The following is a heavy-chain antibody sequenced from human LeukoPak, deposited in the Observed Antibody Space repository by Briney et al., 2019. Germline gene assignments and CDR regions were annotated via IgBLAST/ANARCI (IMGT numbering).Heavy chain of an antibody. V-gene: IGHV1-8*01. Sequence: GASVKLSCKASGYTFTSYDINWLRQASGQGLEWMGWMNSNSGNTGLAQKFQGRVTMTRTTSITTAYMELRSLRSEDTAVYYCARKINSGYVDDWFFDLWGRGTLVTVSS. CDR1: GYTFTSYD. D-gene: IGHD5-12*01. CDR2: MNSNSGNT. J-gene: IGHJ2*01. CDR3: ARKINSGYVDDWFFDL.